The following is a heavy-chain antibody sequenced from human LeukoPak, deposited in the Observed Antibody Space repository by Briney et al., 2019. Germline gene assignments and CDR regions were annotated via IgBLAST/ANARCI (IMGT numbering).Heavy chain of an antibody. CDR1: GFTVDEYG. V-gene: IGHV3-23*01. Sequence: GSLRLSCAAPGFTVDEYGLSWVRQAPGKGVGWVSAISGSGGSTYYADSVKGRFTISRDNSKNTLYLQMNSLRAEDTAVYYCANLDDFWSGYYKEVVYGYWGQGTLVTVSS. CDR2: ISGSGGST. D-gene: IGHD3-3*01. J-gene: IGHJ4*02. CDR3: ANLDDFWSGYYKEVVYGY.